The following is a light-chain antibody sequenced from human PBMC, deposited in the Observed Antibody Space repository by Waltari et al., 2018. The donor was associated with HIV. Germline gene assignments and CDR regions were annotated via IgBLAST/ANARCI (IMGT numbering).Light chain of an antibody. Sequence: LTPETSVARTVGQNVTLFCSGSLHNIGNYAVGWYQQISHGAPKTVMFGTSLPSGIPDRFSASKSGKTASLTISGLQPEDEADYFCSTWDYSLTSWVFGGGTKLTVL. CDR3: STWDYSLTSWV. J-gene: IGLJ3*02. CDR1: LHNIGNYA. V-gene: IGLV1-36*01. CDR2: GT.